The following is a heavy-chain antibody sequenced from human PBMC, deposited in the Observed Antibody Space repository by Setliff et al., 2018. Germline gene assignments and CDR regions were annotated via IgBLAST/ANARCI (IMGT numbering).Heavy chain of an antibody. J-gene: IGHJ1*01. D-gene: IGHD3-22*01. Sequence: GGSLRLSCAVSGLTFSGAWLNWVRQAPGKGLEWVGRIKSKTDGETTDYVAPVKDRFTISRDDSKSTLYLQMNSLRAEDTAVYYCAKYTEYYYDRSGYHYISEYFQHWGQGTLVTVSS. CDR2: IKSKTDGETT. V-gene: IGHV3-15*07. CDR3: AKYTEYYYDRSGYHYISEYFQH. CDR1: GLTFSGAW.